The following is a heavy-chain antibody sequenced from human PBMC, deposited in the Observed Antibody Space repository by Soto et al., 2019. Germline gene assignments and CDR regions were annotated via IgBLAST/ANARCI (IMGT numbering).Heavy chain of an antibody. D-gene: IGHD3-16*01. J-gene: IGHJ6*02. CDR1: SGSISSTIYS. CDR2: IFYSGST. CDR3: ARHNGPLYVGYYYDMDV. V-gene: IGHV4-39*01. Sequence: SETLSLTCTVSSGSISSTIYSWDWIRQPPGKGLEWIGSIFYSGSTYYNPSLKSRVTISVDTSKNQSSLKLSSVTAADTSVYSCARHNGPLYVGYYYDMDVWGQGTTVT.